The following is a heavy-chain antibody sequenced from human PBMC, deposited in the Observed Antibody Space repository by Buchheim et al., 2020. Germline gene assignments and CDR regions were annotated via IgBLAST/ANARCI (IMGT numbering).Heavy chain of an antibody. CDR2: IWYDGSNK. J-gene: IGHJ6*02. CDR3: ARDANTAMVRYYYYYGMDV. V-gene: IGHV3-33*01. Sequence: QVQLVESGGGVVQPGRSLRLSCAASGFTFSSYGMHWVRQAPGKGLEWVAVIWYDGSNKYYADSVKGRIPISRDNSKNTLYLQMNSLRAEDTAVYYCARDANTAMVRYYYYYGMDVWGQGTT. CDR1: GFTFSSYG. D-gene: IGHD5-18*01.